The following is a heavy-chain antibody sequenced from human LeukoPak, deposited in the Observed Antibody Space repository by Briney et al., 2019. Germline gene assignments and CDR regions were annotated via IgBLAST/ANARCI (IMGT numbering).Heavy chain of an antibody. CDR3: AGDYGGSRFDY. V-gene: IGHV4-34*01. Sequence: PSETLSLTCAVYGGPFSGYYWSWIRQPPGKGLEWIGEINHSGSTNYNPSLKSRVTISVDTSKNQFSLKLSSVTAADTAVYYCAGDYGGSRFDYWGQGTLVTVSS. D-gene: IGHD4-23*01. CDR2: INHSGST. CDR1: GGPFSGYY. J-gene: IGHJ4*02.